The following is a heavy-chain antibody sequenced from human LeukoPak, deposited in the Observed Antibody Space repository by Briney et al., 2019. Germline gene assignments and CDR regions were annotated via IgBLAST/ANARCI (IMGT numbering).Heavy chain of an antibody. CDR3: AKDISRRGRGAFDI. CDR1: GFTFDNFA. CDR2: ISWNSGSI. D-gene: IGHD1-26*01. Sequence: GGSLRLSCATSGFTFDNFAMHWVRQSPGKGLEWVSGISWNSGSIGYADSVKGRFTISRDNAKNSLYLQMDSLRAEDMALYYCAKDISRRGRGAFDIWGQGTMVTVSS. V-gene: IGHV3-9*03. J-gene: IGHJ3*02.